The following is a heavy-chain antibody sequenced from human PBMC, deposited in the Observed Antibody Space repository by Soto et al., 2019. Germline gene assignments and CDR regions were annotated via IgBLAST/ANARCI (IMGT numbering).Heavy chain of an antibody. Sequence: GSLRLSCAASGFTFSSYSMNWVRQAPGKGLEWVSSISSSSSYIYYADSVKGRFTISRDNAKNSLYLQMNSLRAEDTAVYYCAGGIAPAGTSGQFDTWGQGTLVTVSS. V-gene: IGHV3-21*01. CDR1: GFTFSSYS. J-gene: IGHJ5*02. CDR3: AGGIAPAGTSGQFDT. CDR2: ISSSSSYI. D-gene: IGHD6-13*01.